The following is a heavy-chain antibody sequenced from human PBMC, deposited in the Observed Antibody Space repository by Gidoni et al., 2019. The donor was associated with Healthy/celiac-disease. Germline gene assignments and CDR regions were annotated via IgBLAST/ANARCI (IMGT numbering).Heavy chain of an antibody. V-gene: IGHV4-59*01. CDR2: IYYSGST. CDR3: ARSTTVTTHGWFDP. J-gene: IGHJ5*02. Sequence: QVQLQESGPGLVKPSETLSLTCTVSGGSISSYYWSWIRQPPGKGLEWIGYIYYSGSTNYNPALKSRVTISVDTSKNQFSLKLSSVTAADTAVYYCARSTTVTTHGWFDPWGQGTLVTVSS. CDR1: GGSISSYY. D-gene: IGHD4-17*01.